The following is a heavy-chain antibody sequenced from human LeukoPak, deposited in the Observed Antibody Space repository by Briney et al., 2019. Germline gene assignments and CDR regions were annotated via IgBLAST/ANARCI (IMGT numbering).Heavy chain of an antibody. V-gene: IGHV3-53*01. CDR1: GFTVSSNY. CDR3: ARDRGYGDSDY. D-gene: IGHD2-21*02. CDR2: VYASGTT. J-gene: IGHJ4*02. Sequence: GGSLRLSCAASGFTVSSNYMSWVRQAPGKGLEWVSVVYASGTTYYADSVKGRFTISRDNSKNTLYLQMNSLRAEDTAVYYCARDRGYGDSDYWGQGNLVTVSS.